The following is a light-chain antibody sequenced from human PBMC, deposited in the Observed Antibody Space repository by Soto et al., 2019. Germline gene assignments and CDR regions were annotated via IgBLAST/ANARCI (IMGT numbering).Light chain of an antibody. V-gene: IGLV1-40*01. Sequence: QSVLTQPPSVSGAPGQRVTISCTGSSSNIGAGYDVHWYQQLPGTAPKLLIYGNSNRPSGVPDRFSGSKSGTSASLAITGLQAEEEADYSCQFYARSLSGWVVFGGGTKLTVL. CDR3: QFYARSLSGWVV. CDR2: GNS. CDR1: SSNIGAGYD. J-gene: IGLJ2*01.